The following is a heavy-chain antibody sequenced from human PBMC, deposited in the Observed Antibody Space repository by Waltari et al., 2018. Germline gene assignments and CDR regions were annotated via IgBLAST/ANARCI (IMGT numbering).Heavy chain of an antibody. J-gene: IGHJ3*01. D-gene: IGHD1-26*01. CDR2: INNVGNSA. Sequence: VQLEEAGGGQVQAGESLRLSCAAAGFRFSSYLMHWVREAPGKGLEWVSRINNVGNSAKYADSVKGRFTISRDNAKNTLYLQMNSLRVGDTAVYYCAREVAAFDALNLWGQGTMVTVSS. CDR3: AREVAAFDALNL. V-gene: IGHV3-74*03. CDR1: GFRFSSYL.